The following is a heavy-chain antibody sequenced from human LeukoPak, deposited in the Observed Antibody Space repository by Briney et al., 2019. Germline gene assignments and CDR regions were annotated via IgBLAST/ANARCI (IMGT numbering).Heavy chain of an antibody. CDR1: GGSISSYY. CDR2: IYYSGST. D-gene: IGHD3-22*01. V-gene: IGHV4-59*01. CDR3: ARITMIVVAHY. Sequence: TSETLSLTCTVSGGSISSYYWSWIRQPPGKGLEWIGYIYYSGSTNYNPSLKSRVTISVDTSKNQFSLKLSSVTAADTAVYYCARITMIVVAHYWGQGTLVTVSS. J-gene: IGHJ4*02.